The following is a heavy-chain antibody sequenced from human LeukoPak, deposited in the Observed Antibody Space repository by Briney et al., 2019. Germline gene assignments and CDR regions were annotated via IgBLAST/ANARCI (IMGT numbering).Heavy chain of an antibody. CDR2: ISSSGSTK. Sequence: GGSLRLSCAASGFTFSDYYMSWLRQAPGKGLEWVSYISSSGSTKYYADSVKGRFTISRDNAKNSYLQMNSLRAEDTAVYYCARDGHAYGRGSPHYWGQGTLVSVSS. D-gene: IGHD3-10*01. CDR1: GFTFSDYY. CDR3: ARDGHAYGRGSPHY. J-gene: IGHJ4*02. V-gene: IGHV3-11*01.